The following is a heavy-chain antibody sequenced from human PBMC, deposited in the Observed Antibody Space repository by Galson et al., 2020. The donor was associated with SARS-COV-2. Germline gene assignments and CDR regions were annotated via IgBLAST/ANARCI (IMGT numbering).Heavy chain of an antibody. D-gene: IGHD2-2*01. CDR2: IHYSGST. J-gene: IGHJ3*02. CDR1: GGSISSSSYY. V-gene: IGHV4-39*01. CDR3: ARHSAWHAFDI. Sequence: SETLSLTCTVSGGSISSSSYYWGWIRQPPGKGLEWIGSIHYSGSTYYNPSLKSRVTISVDTSKNQFSLKLSSVTAADTAVYYCARHSAWHAFDIWGQGTMVTVSS.